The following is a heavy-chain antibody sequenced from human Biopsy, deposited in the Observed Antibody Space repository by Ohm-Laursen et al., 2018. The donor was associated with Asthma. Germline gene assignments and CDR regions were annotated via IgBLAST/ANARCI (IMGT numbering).Heavy chain of an antibody. J-gene: IGHJ4*02. Sequence: TLSLTCTFSGGSINSDYRSWIRQPPGKGLEWIGLSSYSGFRKYNPSLKSRVTISVDTSKNQLSLNLTSVIAADTAVYYCARDQGDSKFDYWGQGILVTVSS. CDR2: SSYSGFR. D-gene: IGHD3-16*01. V-gene: IGHV4-59*01. CDR3: ARDQGDSKFDY. CDR1: GGSINSDY.